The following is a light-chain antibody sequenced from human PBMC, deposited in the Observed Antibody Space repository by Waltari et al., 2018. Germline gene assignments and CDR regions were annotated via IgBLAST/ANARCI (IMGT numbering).Light chain of an antibody. CDR2: AAS. V-gene: IGKV3-20*01. J-gene: IGKJ1*01. CDR1: QNIGTY. Sequence: LTQSPGTLSLSPGERATLSCRASQNIGTYLVWYQQKPGQAPRLLMYAASRRATGIPDRFSGSGFGTDFSLTISRLGPEDFAVYYCQNHERLPATFGQGTKVEIK. CDR3: QNHERLPAT.